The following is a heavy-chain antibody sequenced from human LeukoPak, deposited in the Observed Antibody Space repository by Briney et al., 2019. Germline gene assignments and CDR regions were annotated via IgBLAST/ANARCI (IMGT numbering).Heavy chain of an antibody. CDR1: EFSFSSYS. CDR2: ISSGSNTI. J-gene: IGHJ6*03. CDR3: ARDLSAPPHLVTYYYYMDV. D-gene: IGHD6-13*01. Sequence: AGGSLRLSCVASEFSFSSYSMNWLRQAPGKGLEWASYISSGSNTIDYADSVKGRFTISRDNAKSSLYLQMNSLRAEDTAVYYCARDLSAPPHLVTYYYYMDVWGKGATVTVSS. V-gene: IGHV3-48*01.